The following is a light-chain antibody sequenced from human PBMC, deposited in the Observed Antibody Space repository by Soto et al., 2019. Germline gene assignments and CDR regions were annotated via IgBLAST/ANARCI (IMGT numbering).Light chain of an antibody. CDR2: GAT. J-gene: IGKJ1*01. V-gene: IGKV1-6*01. Sequence: ALQMTQSPSSLSASVGDRVTITCRASQDIRTELGWYQQKPGKAPKLLIYGATTLQSGVPSRFSGSGSGTDFTLTISVLQPEDFATYYWLQDYNYPRTFGQGTKVEVK. CDR1: QDIRTE. CDR3: LQDYNYPRT.